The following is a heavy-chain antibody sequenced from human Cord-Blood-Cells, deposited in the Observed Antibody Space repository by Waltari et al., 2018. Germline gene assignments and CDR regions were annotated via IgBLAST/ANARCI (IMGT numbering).Heavy chain of an antibody. CDR3: ARNGDYYDSSGYYYYFDY. D-gene: IGHD3-22*01. Sequence: QVQLVESGGGVVQPGRSLRLSCAASGFTFSSYGMHWVRQAPGKGLEWVAVLWYDGSNKYYAESVKGRFTIFRDNSKNTLYLQMNSLRAEDTAVYYCARNGDYYDSSGYYYYFDYWGQGTLVTVSS. CDR1: GFTFSSYG. CDR2: LWYDGSNK. J-gene: IGHJ4*02. V-gene: IGHV3-33*01.